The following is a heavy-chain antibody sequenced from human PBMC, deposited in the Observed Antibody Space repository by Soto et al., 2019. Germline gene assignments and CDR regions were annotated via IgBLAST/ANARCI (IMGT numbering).Heavy chain of an antibody. V-gene: IGHV3-23*01. Sequence: EVQLLESGGGLVQPGGSLRLSCAASGLTFSSYAMSWVRQAPGKGLEWVSAISGSGGSTYYADSVKGRFTISRDNSKNTLYLQMNSLRAEDTAVYYCAKDQTYVSSGYYYGVRWSAIMFWGQGTMVTVSS. CDR3: AKDQTYVSSGYYYGVRWSAIMF. D-gene: IGHD3-22*01. CDR2: ISGSGGST. CDR1: GLTFSSYA. J-gene: IGHJ3*01.